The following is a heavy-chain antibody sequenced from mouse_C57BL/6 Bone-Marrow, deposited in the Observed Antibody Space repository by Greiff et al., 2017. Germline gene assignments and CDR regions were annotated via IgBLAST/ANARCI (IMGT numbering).Heavy chain of an antibody. Sequence: EVKLVESGGGLVKPGGSLKLSCAASGFTFSSYTMSWVRQTPEKRLEWVATISGGGGNTYYPDSVKGRFTISRDNAKNTLYLQMSSLRSEDTALYYCARHNSGYYWFAYWGQGTLVTVSA. D-gene: IGHD2-3*01. CDR2: ISGGGGNT. CDR3: ARHNSGYYWFAY. CDR1: GFTFSSYT. J-gene: IGHJ3*01. V-gene: IGHV5-9*01.